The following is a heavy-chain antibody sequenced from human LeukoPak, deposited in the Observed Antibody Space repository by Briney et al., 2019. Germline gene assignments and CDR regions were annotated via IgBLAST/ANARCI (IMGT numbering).Heavy chain of an antibody. Sequence: GASVKVSCKASGYTFTSYATHWVRQAPGQRLEWMGWINAGNGNTKYSQKFQGRVTITRDTSASTAYMELSSLRSEDTAVYYCARESESLLWFGELSFNYYGMDVWGQGTTVTVSS. D-gene: IGHD3-10*01. CDR2: INAGNGNT. CDR3: ARESESLLWFGELSFNYYGMDV. V-gene: IGHV1-3*01. CDR1: GYTFTSYA. J-gene: IGHJ6*02.